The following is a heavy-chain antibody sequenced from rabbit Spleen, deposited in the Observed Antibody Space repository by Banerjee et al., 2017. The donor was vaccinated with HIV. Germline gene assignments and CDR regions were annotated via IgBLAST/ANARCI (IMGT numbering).Heavy chain of an antibody. CDR1: GFAFSSYG. CDR2: IDPVFGST. J-gene: IGHJ6*01. Sequence: QEQLVESGGGLVQPGGSLKLSCKASGFAFSSYGCSWVRQPPGKGREWIGYIDPVFGSTYYASWVNGRFTISSHNAQNTLYLQLNSLTAADTATYFCVRDQGYASSSGYYYYGMDLWGPGTLVTVS. V-gene: IGHV1S47*01. CDR3: VRDQGYASSSGYYYYGMDL. D-gene: IGHD1-1*01.